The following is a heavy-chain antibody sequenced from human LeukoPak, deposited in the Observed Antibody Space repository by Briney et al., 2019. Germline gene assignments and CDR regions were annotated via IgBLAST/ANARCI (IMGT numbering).Heavy chain of an antibody. CDR2: IWYDGSNK. Sequence: GRSLRLSCAASGFTFSSYGIHWVRQAPGKGLEWVAVIWYDGSNKYYADSVKGRFTISRDNSKNTLYLQMNSLRAEDTAVYYCARGVQGGYAQYYFDYWGQGTLVTVSS. CDR3: ARGVQGGYAQYYFDY. CDR1: GFTFSSYG. D-gene: IGHD5-12*01. V-gene: IGHV3-33*01. J-gene: IGHJ4*02.